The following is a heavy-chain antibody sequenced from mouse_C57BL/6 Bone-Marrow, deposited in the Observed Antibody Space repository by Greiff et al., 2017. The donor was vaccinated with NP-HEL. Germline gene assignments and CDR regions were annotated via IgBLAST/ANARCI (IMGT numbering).Heavy chain of an antibody. Sequence: QVQLQQSGAELVKPGASVKISCKASGYAFSRYWMNWVKQRPGQGLEWIGQIYPGDGDTNYNGKFKGKATLTADKSSSTAYMQLSSLTSEDSAFYFGARRGGKAMDYWGQGTSVTVSS. D-gene: IGHD1-1*02. V-gene: IGHV1-80*01. CDR1: GYAFSRYW. CDR2: IYPGDGDT. J-gene: IGHJ4*01. CDR3: ARRGGKAMDY.